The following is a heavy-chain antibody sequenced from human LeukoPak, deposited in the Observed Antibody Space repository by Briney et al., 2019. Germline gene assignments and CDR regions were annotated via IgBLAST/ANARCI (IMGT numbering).Heavy chain of an antibody. D-gene: IGHD5-12*01. CDR1: GGSFSGYY. J-gene: IGHJ4*02. V-gene: IGHV4-34*01. Sequence: KHSETLSLTCAVYGGSFSGYYWSWIRQPPGKGLEWIGEINHSGSTNYNPSLKSRVTISVDTSKNQFSLKLSSVTAADAAVYYCARVRRRYSGYDGFDYWGQGTLVTVSS. CDR2: INHSGST. CDR3: ARVRRRYSGYDGFDY.